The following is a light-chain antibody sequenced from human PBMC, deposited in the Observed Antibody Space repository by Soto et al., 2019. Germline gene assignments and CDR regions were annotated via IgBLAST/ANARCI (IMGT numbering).Light chain of an antibody. CDR2: EAS. V-gene: IGKV1-5*02. Sequence: DIQMTQSPSTLSASLGDRVTIICRASRSVDKWLAWYQQKSEKAPQLLLYEASHLQSGVPSRFSGSGSGTDFTLTINIQQPEDVATYYYQQYYSLWTFGQGTTVEV. J-gene: IGKJ1*01. CDR3: QQYYSLWT. CDR1: RSVDKW.